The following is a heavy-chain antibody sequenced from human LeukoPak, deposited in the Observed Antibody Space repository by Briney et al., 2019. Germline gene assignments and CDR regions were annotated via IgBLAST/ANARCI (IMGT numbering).Heavy chain of an antibody. Sequence: GGSLRLSCAASGFTFSSYGMHWVRQAPGKGLEWVAFIRYDGSNKYYADSVKGRFTISRDNSKNTLYLQMNSLRAEDTAVYYCARTLDANWNYGYWGQGTLVTVSS. J-gene: IGHJ4*02. CDR1: GFTFSSYG. V-gene: IGHV3-30*02. CDR3: ARTLDANWNYGY. D-gene: IGHD1-7*01. CDR2: IRYDGSNK.